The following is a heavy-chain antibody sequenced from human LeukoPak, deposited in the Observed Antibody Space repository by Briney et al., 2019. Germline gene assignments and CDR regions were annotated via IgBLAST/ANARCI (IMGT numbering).Heavy chain of an antibody. CDR1: GYTFTNYH. J-gene: IGHJ4*02. CDR3: ARAVSGSYYYY. V-gene: IGHV1-46*01. CDR2: INPSGGRT. D-gene: IGHD1-26*01. Sequence: GASVKVSCKASGYTFTNYHMHWVRQAPGQGLEWMGIINPSGGRTSYAQRFQGRVTMTRDMSTSTVYMELSSLRSEDTAVYYCARAVSGSYYYYWGQGTLVTVSS.